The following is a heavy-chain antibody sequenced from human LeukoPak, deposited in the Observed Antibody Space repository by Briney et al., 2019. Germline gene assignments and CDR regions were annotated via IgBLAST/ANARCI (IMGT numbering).Heavy chain of an antibody. CDR3: ARVPVSGPGARFDY. CDR2: ISAYNVNT. V-gene: IGHV1-18*01. CDR1: GYTFTSYG. J-gene: IGHJ4*02. Sequence: ASLNLSCKASGYTFTSYGISWIRQAPGQGLEWMGWISAYNVNTNDAQKLQGRVTMTTDTYTTTAYMELRRLRSDDTAGYYCARVPVSGPGARFDYWGQGSLVTVCS. D-gene: IGHD4-11*01.